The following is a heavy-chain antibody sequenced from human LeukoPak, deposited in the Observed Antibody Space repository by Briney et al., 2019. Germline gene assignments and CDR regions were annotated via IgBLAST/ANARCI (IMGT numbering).Heavy chain of an antibody. CDR3: ARSDSWRVTVIPSYFDY. V-gene: IGHV3-21*01. CDR2: ISGSTNYI. D-gene: IGHD2-21*02. J-gene: IGHJ4*02. Sequence: GGSLRLSCAASGFTLLLHTIQWVRQAPGKGLEWVSSISGSTNYIYYAGSVQGRFTISRDNAKNSLDLQMNSLRAEDTVVYWSARSDSWRVTVIPSYFDYWGQGTLVTVSS. CDR1: GFTLLLHT.